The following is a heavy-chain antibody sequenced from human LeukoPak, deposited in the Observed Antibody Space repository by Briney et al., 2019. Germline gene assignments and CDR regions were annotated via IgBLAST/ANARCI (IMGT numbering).Heavy chain of an antibody. V-gene: IGHV1-69*04. D-gene: IGHD5-12*01. CDR3: ARDPPYGGYSLGYYYGMGV. CDR2: IGPILGVA. J-gene: IGHJ6*02. CDR1: GITFSNYA. Sequence: SVKVSCKASGITFSNYAISWVRQAPGQGLEWMGRIGPILGVANSAQKFQGRVTITADKSTSTAYMELSRLMSDDTAVYYCARDPPYGGYSLGYYYGMGVWGQGTTVTVSS.